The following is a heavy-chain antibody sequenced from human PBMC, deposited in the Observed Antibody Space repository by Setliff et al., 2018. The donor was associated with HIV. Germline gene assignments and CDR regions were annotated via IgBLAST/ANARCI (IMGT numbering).Heavy chain of an antibody. J-gene: IGHJ4*02. CDR1: GGSFSSYG. CDR3: ARGVDGSYRKFFDN. V-gene: IGHV1-69*13. D-gene: IGHD1-26*01. CDR2: IMPIFGTA. Sequence: SVKVSCKASGGSFSSYGLSWVRQAPGQGLEWMGSIMPIFGTANYAQKFQGRVTIIADASTNTVNMELSGLRSEDTAVYYCARGVDGSYRKFFDNWGQGTLVTAPQ.